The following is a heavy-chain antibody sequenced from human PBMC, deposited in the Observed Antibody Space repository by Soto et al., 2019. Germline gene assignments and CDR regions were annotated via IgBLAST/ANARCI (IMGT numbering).Heavy chain of an antibody. V-gene: IGHV4-59*08. CDR1: GGSISSYY. CDR2: IYYSGST. D-gene: IGHD3-10*01. CDR3: ARHAILWFGELLSYAFDI. J-gene: IGHJ3*02. Sequence: QVQLQESGPGLVKPSETLSLTCTVSGGSISSYYWSWIRQPPGKGLEWIGYIYYSGSTNYNPSLKRRVTISVDTSKNQFSLKLSSVTAADTAVYYCARHAILWFGELLSYAFDIWGQGTMVTVSS.